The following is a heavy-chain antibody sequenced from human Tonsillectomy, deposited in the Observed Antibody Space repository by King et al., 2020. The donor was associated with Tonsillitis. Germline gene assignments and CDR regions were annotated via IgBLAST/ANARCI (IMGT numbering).Heavy chain of an antibody. V-gene: IGHV4-31*03. Sequence: VQLQESGPGLVKPSQTLSLTCTVSGASISNGDYYWSCIRQHPGKGLEWIGYISYSGSTYYDPSLQSRVTMSVDTSKNQFSLKLSSVAAADSAVYYCASYAYTFWTSIGWGQGTLVTVSS. CDR1: GASISNGDYY. CDR3: ASYAYTFWTSIG. D-gene: IGHD3/OR15-3a*01. J-gene: IGHJ4*02. CDR2: ISYSGST.